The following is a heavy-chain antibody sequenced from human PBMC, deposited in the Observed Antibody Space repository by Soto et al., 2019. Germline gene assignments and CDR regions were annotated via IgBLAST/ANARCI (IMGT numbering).Heavy chain of an antibody. CDR3: ARGGSSSDNGMDV. V-gene: IGHV3-48*02. D-gene: IGHD6-6*01. CDR2: ISSRSYTI. Sequence: EVQLVESGGGLVQPGGSLRLSCAASGFSFSTYSMNWVRQAPGKGLEWVSYISSRSYTIYYVDSVKGRFTISRDNDKNSLYLQMNSLRDADTAVYYCARGGSSSDNGMDVWGQGTTVTVSS. J-gene: IGHJ6*02. CDR1: GFSFSTYS.